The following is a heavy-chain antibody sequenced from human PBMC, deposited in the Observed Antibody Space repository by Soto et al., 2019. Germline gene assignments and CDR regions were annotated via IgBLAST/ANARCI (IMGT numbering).Heavy chain of an antibody. CDR2: IYYSGST. D-gene: IGHD4-4*01. CDR1: GGSISSRDYY. V-gene: IGHV4-30-4*01. CDR3: ARDKATGINCFDP. Sequence: TLSLTCTVSGGSISSRDYYWSWIRQPPGKCLEWIGYIYYSGSTFYTPSLKSRVSVSVDTSKNQFSLRLNSVTATDTAVYYCARDKATGINCFDPWGQGXLVTVSS. J-gene: IGHJ5*02.